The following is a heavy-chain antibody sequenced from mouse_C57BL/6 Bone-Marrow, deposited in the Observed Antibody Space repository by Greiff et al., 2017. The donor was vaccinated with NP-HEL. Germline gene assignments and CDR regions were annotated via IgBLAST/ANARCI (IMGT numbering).Heavy chain of an antibody. D-gene: IGHD2-4*01. J-gene: IGHJ3*01. Sequence: VQVVESGGDLVKPGGSLKLSCAASGFTFSSYGMSWVRQTPDKRLEWVATISSGGSYTYYPDSVKGRFTISRDNAKNTLYLQMSSLKSEDTAMYYCARKAIYYDLWFAYWGQGTLVTVSA. CDR1: GFTFSSYG. V-gene: IGHV5-6*01. CDR3: ARKAIYYDLWFAY. CDR2: ISSGGSYT.